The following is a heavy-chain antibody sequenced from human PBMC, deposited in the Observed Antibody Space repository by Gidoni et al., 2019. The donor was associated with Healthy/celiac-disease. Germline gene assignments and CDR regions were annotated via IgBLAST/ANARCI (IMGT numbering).Heavy chain of an antibody. CDR3: AKGKHIVVVTAILGNAFDI. CDR1: GCTFDDYG. V-gene: IGHV3-9*01. J-gene: IGHJ3*02. CDR2: ISWNSGSI. Sequence: EVQRVESGGGLVQRGRSLRHYCAASGCTFDDYGMQWVRQAPGNGLEWVSGISWNSGSIGYADSVKGRFTISRDNAKNSLYLQMNSLRAEDTALYYCAKGKHIVVVTAILGNAFDIWGQGTMVTVSS. D-gene: IGHD2-21*02.